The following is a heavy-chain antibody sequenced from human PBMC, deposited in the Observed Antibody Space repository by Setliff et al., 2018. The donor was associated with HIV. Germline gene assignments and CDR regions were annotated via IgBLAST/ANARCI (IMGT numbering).Heavy chain of an antibody. CDR1: GGSISSGGYY. J-gene: IGHJ3*02. D-gene: IGHD1-26*01. CDR3: ARGSGSYSMLAFDI. Sequence: KTSETLSLTCTVSGGSISSGGYYWSWIRQHPGKGLEWIGYIYCSGSTYYNPSLKSRVTISVDTSKNQFSLKLSSVTAADTAVYYCARGSGSYSMLAFDIWGQGTMVTVSS. CDR2: IYCSGST. V-gene: IGHV4-31*03.